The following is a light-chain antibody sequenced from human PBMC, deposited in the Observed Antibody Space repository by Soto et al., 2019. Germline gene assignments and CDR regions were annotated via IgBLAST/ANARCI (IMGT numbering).Light chain of an antibody. CDR3: QQYNNWPPLT. J-gene: IGKJ4*01. CDR2: GAS. Sequence: EIVMTQSPATLSVSPGECATLSCRARRSVSSNLAWYQQKPGQAPRLLIYGASTRATGIPARFSGSGSGTEFTLTISSLQSEDFAVYYCQQYNNWPPLTFGGGTKVEIK. CDR1: RSVSSN. V-gene: IGKV3-15*01.